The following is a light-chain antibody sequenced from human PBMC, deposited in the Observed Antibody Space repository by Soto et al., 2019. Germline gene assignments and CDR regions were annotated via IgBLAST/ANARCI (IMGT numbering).Light chain of an antibody. CDR1: QSISSW. CDR3: QQYNGYRWT. J-gene: IGKJ1*01. Sequence: DIQMTQSPSTLSASEGDRVTITCRASQSISSWLAWYQQKPGKAPKILIYKTSSLESGVPSRFSGSGSGTEFTLTISSLQPDDFATYYCQQYNGYRWTFGQGTKVDI. V-gene: IGKV1-5*03. CDR2: KTS.